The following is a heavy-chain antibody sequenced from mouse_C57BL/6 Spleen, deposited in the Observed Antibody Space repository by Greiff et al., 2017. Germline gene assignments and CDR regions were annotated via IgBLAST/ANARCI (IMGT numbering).Heavy chain of an antibody. CDR1: GYTFTDYE. Sequence: QVQLKESGAELVRPGASVTLSCKASGYTFTDYEMHWVKQTPVHGLEWIGAIDPETGGTAYNQKFKGKAILTADKSSSTAYMELRSLTSEDSAVYYCTRSDSSGYPWFAYWGQGTLVTVSA. CDR2: IDPETGGT. J-gene: IGHJ3*01. D-gene: IGHD3-2*02. CDR3: TRSDSSGYPWFAY. V-gene: IGHV1-15*01.